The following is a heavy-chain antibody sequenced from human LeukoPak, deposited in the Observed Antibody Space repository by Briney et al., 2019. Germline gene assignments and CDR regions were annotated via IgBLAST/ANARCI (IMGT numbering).Heavy chain of an antibody. Sequence: ASVKVSCKASGYTFTGYYMHWVRPAPGQGLEWMGWINPNSGGTNYAQKFQGRVTMTRDTSISTAYMELSRLRSDDTAVYYCARVGGEQWLVIGGYWGQGTLVTVSS. V-gene: IGHV1-2*02. CDR1: GYTFTGYY. J-gene: IGHJ4*02. D-gene: IGHD6-19*01. CDR2: INPNSGGT. CDR3: ARVGGEQWLVIGGY.